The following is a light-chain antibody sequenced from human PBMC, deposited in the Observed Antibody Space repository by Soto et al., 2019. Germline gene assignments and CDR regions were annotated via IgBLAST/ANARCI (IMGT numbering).Light chain of an antibody. V-gene: IGKV3-15*01. CDR3: QQYHNWPPYT. J-gene: IGKJ2*01. Sequence: EIVMTQSPATLSVSPGERATLSCRASRSIRSSLAWYQHKPGQAPRLLIYDASTRATGIPARFSGSGSGTDFTLTINSLQSEDLASYYCQQYHNWPPYTFGQGTKLEIK. CDR2: DAS. CDR1: RSIRSS.